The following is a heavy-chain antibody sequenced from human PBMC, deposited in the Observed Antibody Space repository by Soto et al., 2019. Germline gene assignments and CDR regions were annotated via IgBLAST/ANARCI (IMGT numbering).Heavy chain of an antibody. V-gene: IGHV1-2*02. CDR3: ARTPRVGGVLWFGELSPFDP. D-gene: IGHD3-10*01. CDR1: GYTFTGYY. J-gene: IGHJ5*02. CDR2: INPNSGGT. Sequence: GPVKVSCKASGYTFTGYYMHWVRQAPGQGLEWMGWINPNSGGTNYAQKFQGRVTMTRDTSISTAYMELSRLRSDDTAVYYCARTPRVGGVLWFGELSPFDPWGQGTLVTVSS.